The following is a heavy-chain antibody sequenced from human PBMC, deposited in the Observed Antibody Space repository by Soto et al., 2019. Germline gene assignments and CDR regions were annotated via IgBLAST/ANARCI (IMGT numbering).Heavy chain of an antibody. V-gene: IGHV5-51*01. CDR1: GYSFTSYW. D-gene: IGHD5-12*01. CDR3: ARVVATDYYYYGMDV. Sequence: GESLKISCKGSGYSFTSYWIGWVRQMPGKGLEWMGIIYPGDSDTRYSPSFQGQVTISADKSISTAYLQWSSLKASDTAMYYCARVVATDYYYYGMDVWGQGTKVTVSS. CDR2: IYPGDSDT. J-gene: IGHJ6*02.